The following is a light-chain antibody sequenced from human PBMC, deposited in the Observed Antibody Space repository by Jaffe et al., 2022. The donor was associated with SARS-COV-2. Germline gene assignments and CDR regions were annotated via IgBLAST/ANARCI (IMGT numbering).Light chain of an antibody. CDR1: QYVASY. J-gene: IGKJ5*01. Sequence: DIVLTQSPATLSLSPGERATLSCRASQYVASYIAWYQQRPGQAPRLLIYDGFNRATGIPDRFSGGGSGTDFTLTISSLEPEDFAVYYCHQRSDWFPTFGQGTRLEIK. V-gene: IGKV3-11*01. CDR3: HQRSDWFPT. CDR2: DGF.